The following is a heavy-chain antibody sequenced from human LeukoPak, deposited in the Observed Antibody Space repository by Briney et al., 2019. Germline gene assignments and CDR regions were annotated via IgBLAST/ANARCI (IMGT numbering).Heavy chain of an antibody. J-gene: IGHJ4*02. CDR3: ARSRFYFDY. CDR1: GFTFSTYW. CDR2: IKPDGSEK. Sequence: PGGSLRLSCAASGFTFSTYWMGWVGQAPGKGLEWVAKIKPDGSEKDHVDSVKGRFTISRDNAKNSLYLQLNSLRAEDTAVYYCARSRFYFDYWGQGTLVTVSS. V-gene: IGHV3-7*01.